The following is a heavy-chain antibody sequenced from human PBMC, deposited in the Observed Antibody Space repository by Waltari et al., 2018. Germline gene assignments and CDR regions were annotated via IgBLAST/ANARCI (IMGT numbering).Heavy chain of an antibody. V-gene: IGHV1-69*02. J-gene: IGHJ4*02. CDR1: GGTFSSYT. D-gene: IGHD4-4*01. CDR2: IIPILGLA. CDR3: ARSSEVEMTTIGADYFDY. Sequence: QVQLVQSGAEVKKPGSSVKVSCKASGGTFSSYTISWVRQVPGHGIEWMGRIIPILGLANYAQKFQGRVTITADKSTSTAYMELSSLRSEDTAVYYCARSSEVEMTTIGADYFDYWGQGTLVTVSS.